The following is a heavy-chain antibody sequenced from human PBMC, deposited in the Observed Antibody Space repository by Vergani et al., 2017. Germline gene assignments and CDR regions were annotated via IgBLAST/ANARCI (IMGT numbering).Heavy chain of an antibody. J-gene: IGHJ3*02. CDR1: GGTFSSYA. D-gene: IGHD2-2*01. CDR2: IIPIFGTA. Sequence: QVQLVQSGAEVKKPGSSVKVSCKASGGTFSSYAISWVRQAPGQGLEWMGGIIPIFGTANYAQKFQGRVTITADESTSTAYMELSSLRSEDTSVYYCSSLTYSVVVPAAKDDAFEIWGQGTMVTVSS. CDR3: SSLTYSVVVPAAKDDAFEI. V-gene: IGHV1-69*01.